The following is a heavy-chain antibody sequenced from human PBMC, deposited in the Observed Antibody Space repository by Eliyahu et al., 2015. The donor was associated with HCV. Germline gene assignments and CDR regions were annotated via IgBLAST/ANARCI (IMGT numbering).Heavy chain of an antibody. J-gene: IGHJ6*02. CDR3: AKDISGSAMLSIGMDV. D-gene: IGHD2-2*01. Sequence: EVQLVESGGGLVQPGRSLRLSCAASGFTFVDYAMHWVRQAPGKGLEWVSGISWNSGSIGYADSVKGRFTISRDNAKNSLYLQMNSLRAEDTALYYCAKDISGSAMLSIGMDVWGQGTTVTVSS. V-gene: IGHV3-9*01. CDR1: GFTFVDYA. CDR2: ISWNSGSI.